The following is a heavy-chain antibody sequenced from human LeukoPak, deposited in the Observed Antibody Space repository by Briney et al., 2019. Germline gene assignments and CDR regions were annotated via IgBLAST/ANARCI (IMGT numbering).Heavy chain of an antibody. CDR1: GGTFSSYA. CDR3: ARESSSGWYSYFDY. Sequence: GASVKVSCKASGGTFSSYAISWVRQAPGQGLEWMGGIIPIFGTANYAQKFQGRVTITTDESTSTAYMELSRLRSEDTAVYYCARESSSGWYSYFDYWGQGTLVTVSS. V-gene: IGHV1-69*05. J-gene: IGHJ4*02. D-gene: IGHD6-19*01. CDR2: IIPIFGTA.